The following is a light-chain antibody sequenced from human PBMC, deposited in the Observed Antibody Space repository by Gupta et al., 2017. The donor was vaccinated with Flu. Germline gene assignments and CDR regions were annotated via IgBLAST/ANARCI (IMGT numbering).Light chain of an antibody. J-gene: IGKJ2*01. Sequence: GDRVTITCRARQTVRGFLDWYQQRPRKAPRLLIFGASSLQTEVPSKFSGSASGTDFTLTIRNLQPADFGTYYCQHTYRTLYTFGHGTTLE. CDR2: GAS. V-gene: IGKV1-39*01. CDR1: QTVRGF. CDR3: QHTYRTLYT.